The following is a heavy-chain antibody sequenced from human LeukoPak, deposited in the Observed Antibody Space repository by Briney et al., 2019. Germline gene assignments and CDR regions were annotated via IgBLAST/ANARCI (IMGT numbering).Heavy chain of an antibody. CDR1: GGSISSYY. CDR3: ARRGYSYGFNWLDP. D-gene: IGHD5-18*01. V-gene: IGHV4-59*08. J-gene: IGHJ5*02. Sequence: SETLSLTCTVSGGSISSYYWSWIRQPPGKGLEWIGYIYYSGSTNYNPSLKSRVTISVDTSKNQLSLKLSSVTAADTAVYYCARRGYSYGFNWLDPWGQGTLVTVSS. CDR2: IYYSGST.